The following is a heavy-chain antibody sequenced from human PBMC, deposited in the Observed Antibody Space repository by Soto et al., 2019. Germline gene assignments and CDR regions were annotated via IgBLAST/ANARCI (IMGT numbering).Heavy chain of an antibody. CDR3: AKDTGHYDFWSGYLRTADYYYGMEV. CDR1: GFTFSSYG. Sequence: PGGSLRLSCAASGFTFSSYGMHWVRQAPGKGLEWVAVISYDGSNKYYADSVKGRFTISRDNSKNTLYLQMNSLRAEDTAVYYCAKDTGHYDFWSGYLRTADYYYGMEVWGQGTTVTVSS. CDR2: ISYDGSNK. J-gene: IGHJ6*02. V-gene: IGHV3-30*18. D-gene: IGHD3-3*01.